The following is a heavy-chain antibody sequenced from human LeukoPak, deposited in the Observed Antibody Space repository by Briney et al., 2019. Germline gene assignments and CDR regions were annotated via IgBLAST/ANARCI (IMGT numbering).Heavy chain of an antibody. CDR3: ARDFRRGSGYYFRTDAFDI. V-gene: IGHV4-4*02. CDR1: GFTFSSYW. CDR2: IYHSGST. J-gene: IGHJ3*02. Sequence: PGGSLRLSCAASGFTFSSYWMSWVRQPPGKGLEWIGEIYHSGSTNYNPSLKSRVTISLDKSKNQFSLKLSSVTAADTAVYYCARDFRRGSGYYFRTDAFDIWGQGTMVTVSS. D-gene: IGHD3-22*01.